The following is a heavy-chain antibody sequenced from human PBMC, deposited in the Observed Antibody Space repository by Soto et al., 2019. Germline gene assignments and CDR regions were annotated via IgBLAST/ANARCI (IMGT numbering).Heavy chain of an antibody. Sequence: GGSLRLSCAASGFTFSSYWMSWVRQAPGKGLEWVANIKQDGSEKYYVDSVKGRFTISRDNAKNSLYLQMNSLRAEDTAVYYCARDDFWSGNGWFDPWGQGTLVTVSS. CDR3: ARDDFWSGNGWFDP. CDR2: IKQDGSEK. CDR1: GFTFSSYW. V-gene: IGHV3-7*01. D-gene: IGHD3-3*01. J-gene: IGHJ5*02.